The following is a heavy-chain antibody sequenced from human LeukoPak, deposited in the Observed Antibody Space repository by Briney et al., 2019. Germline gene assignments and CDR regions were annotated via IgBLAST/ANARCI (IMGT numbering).Heavy chain of an antibody. D-gene: IGHD1-1*01. V-gene: IGHV3-74*03. Sequence: PGGSLRPSCTAPGFTFTGPGMHWVRQAPGKGLVWVSRVSDDGSTTTYADSVKGRFTISRDNAKNTLYLQMNSLRPAVTAVYYCVTHNSARACEIWGQGIMVIVSS. CDR1: GFTFTGPG. CDR2: VSDDGSTT. J-gene: IGHJ3*02. CDR3: VTHNSARACEI.